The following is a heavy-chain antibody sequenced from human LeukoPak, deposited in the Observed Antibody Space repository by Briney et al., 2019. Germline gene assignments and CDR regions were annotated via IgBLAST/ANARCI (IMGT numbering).Heavy chain of an antibody. V-gene: IGHV3-21*01. CDR1: GFTFSSYS. CDR3: ARDAGYSSSWAPAWY. D-gene: IGHD6-13*01. CDR2: ISSSSSYI. Sequence: GGSLRLSCAASGFTFSSYSMNWVRQAPGKGLEWVSSISSSSSYIYYADSVKGRFTISRDNAKNSLYLQMNSVRAEDTAVYYCARDAGYSSSWAPAWYWGQGTLVTVSS. J-gene: IGHJ4*02.